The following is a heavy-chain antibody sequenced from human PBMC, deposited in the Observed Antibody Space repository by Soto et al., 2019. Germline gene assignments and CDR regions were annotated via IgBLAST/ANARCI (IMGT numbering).Heavy chain of an antibody. Sequence: ASVKVSCKASGYTFLDYDINWVRQAPGQGLEWMGWMNPKSSNTGYAQKFQGRVTITRDTSASTAYMELSSLRFEDTAVYYCARAVGGPTSNLDYWGQGTLVTVSS. J-gene: IGHJ4*02. CDR1: GYTFLDYD. V-gene: IGHV1-8*01. CDR3: ARAVGGPTSNLDY. D-gene: IGHD3-16*01. CDR2: MNPKSSNT.